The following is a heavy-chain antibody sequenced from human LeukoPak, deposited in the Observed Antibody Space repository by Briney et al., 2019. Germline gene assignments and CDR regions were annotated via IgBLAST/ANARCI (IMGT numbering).Heavy chain of an antibody. CDR2: INPHSGVT. Sequence: ASVKVSCKASGGTFSSYVISWVRQAPGQGLEWMGWINPHSGVTNSAQKFQGRVTMTRDTSISTAYMELSRLKSDDTAVYYCARDVVLDLASPGDYWGQGTLVTVSS. CDR1: GGTFSSYV. D-gene: IGHD3/OR15-3a*01. CDR3: ARDVVLDLASPGDY. V-gene: IGHV1-2*02. J-gene: IGHJ4*02.